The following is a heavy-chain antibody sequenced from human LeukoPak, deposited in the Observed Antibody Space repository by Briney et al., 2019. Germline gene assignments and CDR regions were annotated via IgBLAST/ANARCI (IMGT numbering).Heavy chain of an antibody. CDR1: GGSFSGHY. V-gene: IGHV4-34*01. J-gene: IGHJ4*02. Sequence: PSETLSLTCAVYGGSFSGHYWSWIRQPPGKGLEWIGEINHSGSTNYNPSLKSRVTISVDTSKNQFSLKLSSVTAADTAVYYCAREESFVDYWGQGTLVTVSS. CDR3: AREESFVDY. CDR2: INHSGST. D-gene: IGHD2/OR15-2a*01.